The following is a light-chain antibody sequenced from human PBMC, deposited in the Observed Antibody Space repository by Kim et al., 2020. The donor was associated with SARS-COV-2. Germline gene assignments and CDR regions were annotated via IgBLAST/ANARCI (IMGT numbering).Light chain of an antibody. CDR2: DDS. CDR1: NIGIKS. J-gene: IGLJ3*02. CDR3: QVWNSTSDYVV. V-gene: IGLV3-21*03. Sequence: PGKTASFTCEGNNIGIKSVHWYQQRPGQAPVLVMHDDSDRPSGIPERFSGSNSGNTATLTISRVEAEDEADYFCQVWNSTSDYVVFGGGTRLTVL.